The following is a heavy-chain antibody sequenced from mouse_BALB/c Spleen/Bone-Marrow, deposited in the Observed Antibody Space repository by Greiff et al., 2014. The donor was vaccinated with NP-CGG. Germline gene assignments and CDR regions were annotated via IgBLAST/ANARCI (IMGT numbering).Heavy chain of an antibody. Sequence: LQQPGPGLGEPSQTVSLTCTVTGISITPGNYRWSWIRQFPEKKLEWIGYIYYSGTITYNPSLTSRTTITRDTSKNQFFLEMNSLTAEDTATYYCARFYGNYFDYWGQGTTLTVSS. D-gene: IGHD2-1*01. CDR2: IYYSGTI. CDR1: GISITPGNYR. J-gene: IGHJ2*01. CDR3: ARFYGNYFDY. V-gene: IGHV3-5*02.